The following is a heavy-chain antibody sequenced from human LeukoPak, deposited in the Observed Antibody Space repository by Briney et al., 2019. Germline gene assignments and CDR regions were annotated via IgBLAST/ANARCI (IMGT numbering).Heavy chain of an antibody. V-gene: IGHV4-59*11. CDR1: GGSLISRY. Sequence: SETLSLTCTVSGGSLISRYWSWLRQPPGKGLECIGKIYYSGTAKYNPSPKSRVTISVDPAKNQFSLRLASVTAADTAVYFCVRDNGSRDGSTSPNYYYGMDVWGQGTTVTVSS. CDR3: VRDNGSRDGSTSPNYYYGMDV. CDR2: IYYSGTA. J-gene: IGHJ6*02. D-gene: IGHD6-6*01.